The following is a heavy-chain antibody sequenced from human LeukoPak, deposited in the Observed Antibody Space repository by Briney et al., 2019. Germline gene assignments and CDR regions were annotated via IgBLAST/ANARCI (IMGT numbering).Heavy chain of an antibody. CDR2: IKQDGSEK. Sequence: GGSLRLSCAASGFTFSSYAMSWVRQAPGKGLEWVANIKQDGSEKYYVDSVKGRFTISRDNAKNSLYLQMNSLRAEDTAVYYCASAMVRGTQNDYWGQGTLVTVSS. CDR1: GFTFSSYA. D-gene: IGHD3-10*01. V-gene: IGHV3-7*01. J-gene: IGHJ4*02. CDR3: ASAMVRGTQNDY.